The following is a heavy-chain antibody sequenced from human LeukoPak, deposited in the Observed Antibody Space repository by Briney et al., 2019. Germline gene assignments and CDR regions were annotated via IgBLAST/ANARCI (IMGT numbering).Heavy chain of an antibody. CDR3: ARRAVGMYYYYGMDV. Sequence: SGTLSLTCTVSGGSTSSYYWSWIRQPPGKGLEWIGYIYYSGSTNYNPSLKSRVTISVDTSKNQFSLKLSSVSAADTAVYYCARRAVGMYYYYGMDVWGQGTTVTVSS. J-gene: IGHJ6*02. CDR2: IYYSGST. CDR1: GGSTSSYY. V-gene: IGHV4-59*08.